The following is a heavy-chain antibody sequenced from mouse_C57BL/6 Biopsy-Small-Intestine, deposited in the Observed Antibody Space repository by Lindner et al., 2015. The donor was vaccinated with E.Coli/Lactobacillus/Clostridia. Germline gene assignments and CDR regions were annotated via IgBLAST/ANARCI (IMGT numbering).Heavy chain of an antibody. CDR1: GFTFSDYG. CDR3: SYYYGSNSYWYFDV. D-gene: IGHD1-1*01. Sequence: VQLQESGGGSVKPGGSLKLSCAASGFTFSDYGMHWVRQAPEKGLEWIAYISSGSSIIYYADTVKGRFTISRDNAKNILFLQMTSLRSEDTAMYYCSYYYGSNSYWYFDVWGTGTTVTVSS. CDR2: ISSGSSII. V-gene: IGHV5-17*01. J-gene: IGHJ1*03.